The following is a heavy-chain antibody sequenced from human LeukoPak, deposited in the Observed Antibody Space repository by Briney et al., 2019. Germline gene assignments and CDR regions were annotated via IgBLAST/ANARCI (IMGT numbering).Heavy chain of an antibody. V-gene: IGHV3-7*01. Sequence: GGSLRLSCAASGFTFSTYWMSWVRQAPGKGLEWVAHIKQDRSEKYYVDSVRGRFTIARDNAKNSLYLQMNSLRAEDTAVYYCARDPSRGYNYGYGDYWGQGTLVIVSS. J-gene: IGHJ4*02. CDR3: ARDPSRGYNYGYGDY. D-gene: IGHD5-18*01. CDR1: GFTFSTYW. CDR2: IKQDRSEK.